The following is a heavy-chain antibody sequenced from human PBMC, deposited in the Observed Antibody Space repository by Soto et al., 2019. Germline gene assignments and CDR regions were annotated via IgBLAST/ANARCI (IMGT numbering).Heavy chain of an antibody. J-gene: IGHJ6*03. Sequence: GGSLRLSCAASGFTVSSNYMSWVRQAPGKGLEWVSVIYSGGSTYYADSVKGRFTISRHNSKNTLYLQMNSLRAEDTAVYYCARGPPQTGTYYYYYMDVWGKGTTVTVSS. CDR1: GFTVSSNY. D-gene: IGHD1-1*01. CDR3: ARGPPQTGTYYYYYMDV. V-gene: IGHV3-53*04. CDR2: IYSGGST.